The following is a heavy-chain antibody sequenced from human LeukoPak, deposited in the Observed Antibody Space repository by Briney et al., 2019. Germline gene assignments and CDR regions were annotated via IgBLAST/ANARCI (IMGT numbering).Heavy chain of an antibody. CDR1: GGTFSSYA. V-gene: IGHV1-69*13. Sequence: GASVEVSCKASGGTFSSYAISWVRQAPGQGLEWMGGIIPIFGTANYAQKFQGRVTITADESTSTAYMELSSLRSEDTAVYYCARGGSLSRATDYWGQGTLVTVSS. D-gene: IGHD6-25*01. CDR3: ARGGSLSRATDY. CDR2: IIPIFGTA. J-gene: IGHJ4*02.